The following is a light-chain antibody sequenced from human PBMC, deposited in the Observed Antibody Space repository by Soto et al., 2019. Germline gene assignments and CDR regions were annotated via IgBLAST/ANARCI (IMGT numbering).Light chain of an antibody. CDR1: QSLLHSNGYNF. J-gene: IGKJ1*01. CDR3: MQALLIPQT. CDR2: LGS. Sequence: DIVMTQSPLSLPFTPGEPASISCRSSQSLLHSNGYNFLDWYLQKPGQSPQLLIYLGSNRASRVPVRVSGDGSGTDFTLKISRVEAEDVGVYCCMQALLIPQTFGLGTRVQSK. V-gene: IGKV2-28*01.